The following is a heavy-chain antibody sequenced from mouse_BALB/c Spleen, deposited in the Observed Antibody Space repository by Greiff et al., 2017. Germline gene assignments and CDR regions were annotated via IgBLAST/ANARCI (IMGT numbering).Heavy chain of an antibody. CDR3: ARSGYGNYDYFDY. V-gene: IGHV1-4*01. CDR1: GYTFTSYT. J-gene: IGHJ2*01. D-gene: IGHD2-10*02. CDR2: INPSSGYT. Sequence: VQGVESGAELARPGASVKMSCKASGYTFTSYTMHWVKQRPGQGLEWIGYINPSSGYTNYNQKFKDKATLTADKSSSTAYMQLSSLTSEDSAVYYCARSGYGNYDYFDYWGQGTTLTVSS.